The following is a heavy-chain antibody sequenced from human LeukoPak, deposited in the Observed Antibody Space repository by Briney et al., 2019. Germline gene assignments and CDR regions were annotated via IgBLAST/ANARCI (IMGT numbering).Heavy chain of an antibody. CDR1: GFTFSPFR. D-gene: IGHD1-26*01. Sequence: GGSLRLSCAASGFTFSPFRMNWVRQAPGKGVEWLSDISVTSEKSYAASVKGRFTISRDNAKNSLYLQMNSLKDEDTAVYYCVRDPGRSSNYWGQGTLVTVSS. V-gene: IGHV3-48*02. CDR2: ISVTSEK. J-gene: IGHJ4*02. CDR3: VRDPGRSSNY.